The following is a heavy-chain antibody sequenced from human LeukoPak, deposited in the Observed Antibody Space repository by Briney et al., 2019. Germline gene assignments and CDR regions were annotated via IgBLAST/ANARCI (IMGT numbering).Heavy chain of an antibody. CDR2: INHSGST. J-gene: IGHJ4*02. Sequence: PSETLSLTCTVSGGSIGSYYWTWIRQPPGKGLEWIGEINHSGSTNYNPSLKSRVTISVDTSKNQFSLKLSSVTAADTAVYYCAHGNSFMIGYWGQGTLVTVSS. CDR3: AHGNSFMIGY. V-gene: IGHV4-34*01. CDR1: GGSIGSYY. D-gene: IGHD3-22*01.